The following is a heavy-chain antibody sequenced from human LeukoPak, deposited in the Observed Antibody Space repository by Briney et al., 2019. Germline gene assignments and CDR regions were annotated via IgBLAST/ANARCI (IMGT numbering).Heavy chain of an antibody. J-gene: IGHJ4*02. CDR3: ARGTLYSGWSYYFDY. CDR2: VYYSGTT. Sequence: SETLTLTCSVSGGSISLSYYYWGWIRQPPGKALEWIGSVYYSGTTSYNPSLKSRVTISVDMSKNHFSLRLSSVTAADTAMYYCARGTLYSGWSYYFDYWGQGSQVTVSS. V-gene: IGHV4-39*07. D-gene: IGHD6-19*01. CDR1: GGSISLSYYY.